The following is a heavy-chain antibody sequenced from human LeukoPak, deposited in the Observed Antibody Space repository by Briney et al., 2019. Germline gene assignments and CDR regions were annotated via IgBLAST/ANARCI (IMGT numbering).Heavy chain of an antibody. CDR2: ISGSGGST. Sequence: GGSLRLSCAASGFTFSSYAMSWVRQAPGKGLEWVSAISGSGGSTYYADSVKGRFTISRDNSKNTLYLQMNSLRAEDKAVYYCAKDKLWYSSSWPSFDYLGQGTLVTVSS. CDR1: GFTFSSYA. J-gene: IGHJ4*02. D-gene: IGHD6-6*01. CDR3: AKDKLWYSSSWPSFDY. V-gene: IGHV3-23*01.